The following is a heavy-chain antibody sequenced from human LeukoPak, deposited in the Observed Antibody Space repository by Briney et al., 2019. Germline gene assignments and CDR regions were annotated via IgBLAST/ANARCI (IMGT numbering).Heavy chain of an antibody. CDR2: ISGSGGST. CDR1: GFTFSSFA. V-gene: IGHV3-23*01. Sequence: GGSLRLSCAASGFTFSSFAMSWVRQAPGKGLEWVSAISGSGGSTYYADSVKGRFTISRDNSKNTLYLQMNSLRAEDTAVYYCAKQQHNYYYGSGSYYDYWGQGTLVTVSS. D-gene: IGHD3-10*01. CDR3: AKQQHNYYYGSGSYYDY. J-gene: IGHJ4*02.